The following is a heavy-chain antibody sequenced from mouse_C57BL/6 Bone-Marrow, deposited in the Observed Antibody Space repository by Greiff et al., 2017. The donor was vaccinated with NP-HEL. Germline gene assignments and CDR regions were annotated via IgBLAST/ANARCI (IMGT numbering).Heavy chain of an antibody. CDR1: GYAFTNYL. D-gene: IGHD2-12*01. CDR3: AREGAYSEGFAY. V-gene: IGHV1-54*01. J-gene: IGHJ3*01. Sequence: VQLKESGAELVRPGTSVKVSCKASGYAFTNYLIEWVKQRPGQGLEWIGVINPGSGGTNYNEKFKGKATLTADKSSSTAYMQLSSLTSEDSAVYFCAREGAYSEGFAYWGQGTLVTVSA. CDR2: INPGSGGT.